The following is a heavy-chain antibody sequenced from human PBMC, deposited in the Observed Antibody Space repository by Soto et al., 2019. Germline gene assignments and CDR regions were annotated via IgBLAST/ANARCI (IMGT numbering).Heavy chain of an antibody. V-gene: IGHV4-28*01. CDR2: IYYSGST. CDR3: ARTKTTVTTGIDY. CDR1: GYSISSSNW. J-gene: IGHJ4*02. D-gene: IGHD4-17*01. Sequence: PSETLSLTCAVSGYSISSSNWWGWIRQPPGKGLEWIGYIYYSGSTSYNPSLKSRVTMSVDTSKNQFSLKLSSVTAVDTAVYYCARTKTTVTTGIDYWGQGTLVTVSS.